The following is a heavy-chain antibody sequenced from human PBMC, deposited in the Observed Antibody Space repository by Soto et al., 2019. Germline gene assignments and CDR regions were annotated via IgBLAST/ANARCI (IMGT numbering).Heavy chain of an antibody. CDR1: GFTISGYA. CDR2: ISGSGGST. Sequence: EVQLLESGGGLVQPGGSLRLSCAASGFTISGYAMSWVRQAPGKGLEWVSAISGSGGSTYYADSVKGRFTISRDNSKNTLYLQMNSLRAEDTAVHYCAKARADYYDSSGYPVDYWGQGTLVTVSS. CDR3: AKARADYYDSSGYPVDY. D-gene: IGHD3-22*01. J-gene: IGHJ4*02. V-gene: IGHV3-23*01.